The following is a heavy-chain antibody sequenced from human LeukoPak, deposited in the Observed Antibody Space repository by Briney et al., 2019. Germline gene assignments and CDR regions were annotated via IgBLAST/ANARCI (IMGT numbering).Heavy chain of an antibody. V-gene: IGHV3-53*01. D-gene: IGHD3/OR15-3a*01. CDR1: GFTVSGTH. J-gene: IGHJ4*02. CDR3: ARVKFDFWTGIRYYFDL. Sequence: GGSLGLSCAVSGFTVSGTHMSWLRQTPGKGPEWVSVIYREGSKYYAKSVKGRFTISRDDSTNNVYLQMNSLRADDTAVYYCARVKFDFWTGIRYYFDLWGQGTLVTVSS. CDR2: IYREGSK.